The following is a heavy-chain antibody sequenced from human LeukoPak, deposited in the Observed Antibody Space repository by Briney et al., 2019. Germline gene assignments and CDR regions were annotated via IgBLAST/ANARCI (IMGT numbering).Heavy chain of an antibody. CDR2: IYPGDSDT. CDR3: ARRSRYYYYGMDV. CDR1: GYSFTSYW. Sequence: GESLKISCKGPGYSFTSYWIRWVRQLPVKGLEWMGIIYPGDSDTRYSPSFQGQVTISADKSISTAYLQWSSLKASDTAMYYCARRSRYYYYGMDVWGQGTTVTVSS. V-gene: IGHV5-51*01. J-gene: IGHJ6*02.